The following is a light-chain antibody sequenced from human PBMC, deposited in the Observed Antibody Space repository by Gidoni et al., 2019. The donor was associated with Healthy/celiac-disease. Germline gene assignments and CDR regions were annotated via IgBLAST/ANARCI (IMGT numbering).Light chain of an antibody. CDR2: GAS. J-gene: IGKJ4*01. Sequence: EIVMTQPPATLSVSPGERATLSCRASQSVSSNVAGYKQKPGQAPRLLIQGASTRATGIPARFSGSGSGTEFTLNISSLQAGDVEVYYCQQDKNWRLTFGGXTKVEIK. CDR1: QSVSSN. V-gene: IGKV3-15*01. CDR3: QQDKNWRLT.